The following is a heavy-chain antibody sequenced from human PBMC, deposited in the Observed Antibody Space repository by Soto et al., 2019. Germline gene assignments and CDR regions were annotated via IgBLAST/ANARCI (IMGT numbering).Heavy chain of an antibody. CDR2: INHSGST. CDR1: GGSFSGYY. Sequence: SETLSLTCAVYGGSFSGYYWSWIRQPPGKGLEWIGEINHSGSTNYNPSLKSRVTISVDTSKNQFSLKLSSVTAADTAVYYFAGRRGYSGYDFPQYAFDIWGQGTMVTVSS. J-gene: IGHJ3*02. D-gene: IGHD5-12*01. V-gene: IGHV4-34*01. CDR3: AGRRGYSGYDFPQYAFDI.